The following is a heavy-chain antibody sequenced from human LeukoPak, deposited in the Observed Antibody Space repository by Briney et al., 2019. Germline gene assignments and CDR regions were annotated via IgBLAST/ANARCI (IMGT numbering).Heavy chain of an antibody. Sequence: GGSLRLSCAASGFTFSSYAMHWVRQAPGKGLEWVAVISYDGSNKYYADSVKGRFTISRDNSKNTLYLQMNSLRAEDTAVYYCAKDLQGYYGMDVWGQGTTVTVSS. CDR2: ISYDGSNK. CDR3: AKDLQGYYGMDV. CDR1: GFTFSSYA. V-gene: IGHV3-30-3*01. J-gene: IGHJ6*02.